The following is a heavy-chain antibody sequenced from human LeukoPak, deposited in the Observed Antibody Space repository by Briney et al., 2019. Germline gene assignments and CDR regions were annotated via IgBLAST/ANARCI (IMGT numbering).Heavy chain of an antibody. CDR2: IYLGDSDT. J-gene: IGHJ6*03. V-gene: IGHV5-51*01. CDR1: GYSFTSYW. D-gene: IGHD1-26*01. Sequence: GESLKISCKGSGYSFTSYWIGWVRQMPGKGLEWMGIIYLGDSDTRYSPSFQGQVTISADKSISTAYLQWSSLKASDTAMYYCARRGGGGKNQVDYYYMDVWGKGTTVTVSS. CDR3: ARRGGGGKNQVDYYYMDV.